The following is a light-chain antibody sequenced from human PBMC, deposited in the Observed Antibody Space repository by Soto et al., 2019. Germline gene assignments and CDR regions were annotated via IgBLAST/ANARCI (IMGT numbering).Light chain of an antibody. J-gene: IGKJ2*01. V-gene: IGKV3-20*01. CDR1: QSVRSRS. Sequence: EIVLTQSPGTLSLSPGERATLSCRASQSVRSRSLAWYQQKPGQAPRLLIYGASSRATGVPDRFSGSGSGTDFTLTSSRLEPEDFAVYYCQQYGTSPYTFGQGTKLEIK. CDR3: QQYGTSPYT. CDR2: GAS.